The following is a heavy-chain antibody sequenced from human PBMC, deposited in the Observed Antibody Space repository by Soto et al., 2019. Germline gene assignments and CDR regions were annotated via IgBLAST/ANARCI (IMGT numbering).Heavy chain of an antibody. CDR1: GASVSSNSYY. D-gene: IGHD2-15*01. CDR2: TDYSGST. CDR3: ARADRQYCSVSTCYIFDY. V-gene: IGHV4-61*01. Sequence: ETLSLTCIVSGASVSSNSYYWTWIRQPPGKGLEWIGYTDYSGSTKYNPSLKSRVTISVDTSKNQFFLRVSSVTAADTAMYYCARADRQYCSVSTCYIFDYWGQGTQVTVSS. J-gene: IGHJ4*02.